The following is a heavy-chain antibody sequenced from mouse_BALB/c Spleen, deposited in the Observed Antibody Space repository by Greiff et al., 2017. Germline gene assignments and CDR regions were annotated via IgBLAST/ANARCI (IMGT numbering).Heavy chain of an antibody. V-gene: IGHV3-2*02. CDR1: GYSITSDYA. J-gene: IGHJ2*01. Sequence: EVHLVESGPGLVKPSQSLSLTCTVTGYSITSDYAWNWIRQFPGNKLEWMGYISYSGSTSYNPSLKSRISITRDTSKNQFFLQLNSVTTEDTATYYCARRVYYFDYWGQGTTLTVSS. CDR3: ARRVYYFDY. CDR2: ISYSGST.